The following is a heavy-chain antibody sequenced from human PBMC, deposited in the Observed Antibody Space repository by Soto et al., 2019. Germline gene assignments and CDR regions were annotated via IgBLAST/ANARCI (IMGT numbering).Heavy chain of an antibody. V-gene: IGHV3-48*01. J-gene: IGHJ5*02. CDR3: ARELRDSHIHFDH. Sequence: GGSLRLSCAASGFTFNDAWMTWVRQAPGKGLEWVSYISPSSDTKYYADSVKGRFTISRDSAKKTVYLQMNSLRAEDTAVYFCARELRDSHIHFDHWGQGTRVTVSS. CDR1: GFTFNDAW. D-gene: IGHD2-21*02. CDR2: ISPSSDTK.